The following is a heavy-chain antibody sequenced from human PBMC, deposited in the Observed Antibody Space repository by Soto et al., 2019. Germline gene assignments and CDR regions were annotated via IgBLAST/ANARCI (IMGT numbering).Heavy chain of an antibody. V-gene: IGHV1-18*01. CDR3: ARDTSRGEYDY. CDR2: INVYNGNT. CDR1: GYTFTSYG. J-gene: IGHJ4*02. Sequence: QVQLVQSGAEVKKPGASVKVSCKASGYTFTSYGISWVRQAPGQGLEWMGWINVYNGNTNYAQKLQGRDTMTTHTSTSTAYLALRSLRSDDTAVYFCARDTSRGEYDYWGQGTLVTVSS. D-gene: IGHD3-10*01.